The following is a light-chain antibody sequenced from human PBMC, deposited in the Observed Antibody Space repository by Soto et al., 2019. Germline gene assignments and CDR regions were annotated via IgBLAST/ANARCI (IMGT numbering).Light chain of an antibody. CDR1: SGSIASKY. CDR2: EDN. J-gene: IGLJ2*01. V-gene: IGLV6-57*01. Sequence: NFMLTQPHSVSESPGKTVTISCTRSSGSIASKYVQWYQQRPGSSPTIVIYEDNQRPSGVPDRFSGSIDSSSNSASLTISGLKTEDEADYYCQSHDSTNVVFGGGTKLTVL. CDR3: QSHDSTNVV.